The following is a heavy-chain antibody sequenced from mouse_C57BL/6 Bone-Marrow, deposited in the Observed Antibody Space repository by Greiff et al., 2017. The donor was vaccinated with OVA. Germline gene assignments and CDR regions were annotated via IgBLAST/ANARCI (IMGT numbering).Heavy chain of an antibody. V-gene: IGHV1-62-2*01. D-gene: IGHD1-1*01. CDR2: FYPGSGSI. CDR1: GYTFTEYT. CDR3: ARHERFPLEARSCDY. J-gene: IGHJ2*01. Sequence: VQLQQSGAELVKPGASVKLSCKASGYTFTEYTIHWVKQRSGQGLEWIGWFYPGSGSIKYNEKFKDKATLTADKSSSTVYMELSRLTAENTAVYFGARHERFPLEARSCDYWGQGTTLTVSS.